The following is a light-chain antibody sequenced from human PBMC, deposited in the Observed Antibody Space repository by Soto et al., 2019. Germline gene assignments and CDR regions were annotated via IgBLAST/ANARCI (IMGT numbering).Light chain of an antibody. V-gene: IGLV2-11*01. Sequence: QSVLTQPRSGSGSPGQSVTISCTGTISDVGGYNYVSWYQQHPGKAPKLMIYDVSKRPSGVPDRFSGSKSGNTASLTISGLQAEDEADYYCCSYAGSYTKVFGTGTRSPS. CDR1: ISDVGGYNY. CDR3: CSYAGSYTKV. J-gene: IGLJ1*01. CDR2: DVS.